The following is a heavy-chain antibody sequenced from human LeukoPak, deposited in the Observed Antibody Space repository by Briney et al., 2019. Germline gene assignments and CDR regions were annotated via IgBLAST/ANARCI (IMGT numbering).Heavy chain of an antibody. V-gene: IGHV3-74*01. J-gene: IGHJ4*02. D-gene: IGHD3-10*01. CDR2: INTDGSTT. CDR3: AKDLHYGSADY. CDR1: GFTFSNYW. Sequence: PGGSLRLSCAASGFTFSNYWMHWVRQAPGKGLEWVSFINTDGSTTNYADSVKGRFTISRDNAKNALYLQMNSLRAEDTAVYYCAKDLHYGSADYWGQGSLVTVSS.